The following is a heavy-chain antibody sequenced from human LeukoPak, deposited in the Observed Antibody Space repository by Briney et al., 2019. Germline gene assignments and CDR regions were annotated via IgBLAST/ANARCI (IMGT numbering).Heavy chain of an antibody. Sequence: GGSLRLSCAASGFTFNTYTMNWVRQAPGKGLEWVGRIKRKTDAGTTDYAAPVKGRFTISRDDSKNTLYLQMNSLKTEDTAVYYCTTGNWGPYWGQGTLVTVSS. CDR3: TTGNWGPY. D-gene: IGHD7-27*01. CDR2: IKRKTDAGTT. V-gene: IGHV3-15*07. J-gene: IGHJ4*02. CDR1: GFTFNTYT.